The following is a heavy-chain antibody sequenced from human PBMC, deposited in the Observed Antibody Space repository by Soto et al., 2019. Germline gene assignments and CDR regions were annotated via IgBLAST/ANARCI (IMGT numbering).Heavy chain of an antibody. CDR3: AKGYSGYDLGGIDY. CDR1: GFTFSSYA. D-gene: IGHD5-12*01. V-gene: IGHV3-23*01. Sequence: GGSLRLSCAASGFTFSSYAMSWVRQAPGKGLEWVSAISGSGGSTYYADSVKGRFTISRDNSKNTLYLQMNSLRAEDTAVYYCAKGYSGYDLGGIDYWGQGTLVTVSS. CDR2: ISGSGGST. J-gene: IGHJ4*02.